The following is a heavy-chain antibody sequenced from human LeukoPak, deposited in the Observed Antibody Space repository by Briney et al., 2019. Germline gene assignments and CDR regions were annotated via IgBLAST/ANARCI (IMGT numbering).Heavy chain of an antibody. J-gene: IGHJ6*02. CDR2: ISGDGGST. CDR1: GFTFDDYA. CDR3: AKGDQYYYYGMDV. Sequence: GGSLRLSCAASGFTFDDYAMPWVRQAPGKGLEWVSLISGDGGSTYYADSVKGRFTISRDNSKNSLYLQMDSLRTEDTALYYCAKGDQYYYYGMDVWGQGTTVTVSS. V-gene: IGHV3-43*02.